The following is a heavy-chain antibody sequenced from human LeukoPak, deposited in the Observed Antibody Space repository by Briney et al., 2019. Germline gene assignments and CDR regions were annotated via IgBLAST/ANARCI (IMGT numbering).Heavy chain of an antibody. CDR1: GFTVSSNY. CDR2: IYSGGST. J-gene: IGHJ5*02. D-gene: IGHD5-12*01. CDR3: STTGGYDRQSWFDP. V-gene: IGHV3-53*05. Sequence: GGSLRLSCAASGFTVSSNYMSWVRQAPGKGLEWVSVIYSGGSTYYADSVKGRFTISRDNSKNTLYLQMNSLRAEDTAVYYCSTTGGYDRQSWFDPWGQGTLVTVSS.